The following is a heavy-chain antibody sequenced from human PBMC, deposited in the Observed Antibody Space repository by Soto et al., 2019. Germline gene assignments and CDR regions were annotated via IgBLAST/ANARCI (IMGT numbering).Heavy chain of an antibody. CDR1: GYSFTSHW. CDR2: IYPGDSDT. Sequence: GESLKISRKGSGYSFTSHWNGWVRQMPVPGLEWMGIIYPGDSDTRYSPSFPGQVTISADKSISTAYLQWSSLKASDTAMHYCARLTRRYYDSSGFVGADYWGQGSLVTASS. D-gene: IGHD3-22*01. J-gene: IGHJ4*02. V-gene: IGHV5-51*01. CDR3: ARLTRRYYDSSGFVGADY.